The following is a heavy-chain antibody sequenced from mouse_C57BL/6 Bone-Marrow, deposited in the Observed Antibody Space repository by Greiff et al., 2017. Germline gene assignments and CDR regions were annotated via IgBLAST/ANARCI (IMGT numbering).Heavy chain of an antibody. J-gene: IGHJ1*03. CDR1: GYTFTSYW. CDR3: ARGLMWLLWYFDV. D-gene: IGHD2-3*01. Sequence: VKLQQPGAELVKPGASVKMSCKASGYTFTSYWITWVKQRPGQGLEWIGDIYPGSGSTNYNEKFKSKATLTVDTSSSTAYMQLSSLTSEDSAVYYCARGLMWLLWYFDVWGTGTTVTVSS. CDR2: IYPGSGST. V-gene: IGHV1-55*01.